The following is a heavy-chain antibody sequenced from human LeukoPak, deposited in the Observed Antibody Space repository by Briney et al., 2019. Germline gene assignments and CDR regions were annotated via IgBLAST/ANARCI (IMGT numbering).Heavy chain of an antibody. Sequence: SETLSLTCAVYGGSFSGYYWSWIRQPPGKGLEWIGSIYHSGSTYYNPSLKSRVTISVDTSKNQFSLKLSSVTAADTAVYYCARGAEEMATIPGDYWGQGTLVTVSS. CDR1: GGSFSGYY. CDR2: IYHSGST. D-gene: IGHD5-24*01. J-gene: IGHJ4*02. CDR3: ARGAEEMATIPGDY. V-gene: IGHV4-34*01.